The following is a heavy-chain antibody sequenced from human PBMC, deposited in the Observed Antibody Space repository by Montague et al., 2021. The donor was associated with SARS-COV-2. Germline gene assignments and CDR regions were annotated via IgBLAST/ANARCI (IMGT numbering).Heavy chain of an antibody. J-gene: IGHJ4*02. CDR1: GFTFNTYW. CDR3: ARPNYDYDKYYFES. Sequence: SLRLSCAASGFTFNTYWMHWVRQAPGKGLLWVSRINTDGRITDYADSVKGRFTISRDNAKNTLFLQMNSLRAEDSAVYYCARPNYDYDKYYFESWGLGTLVTVSS. V-gene: IGHV3-74*01. D-gene: IGHD3-16*01. CDR2: INTDGRIT.